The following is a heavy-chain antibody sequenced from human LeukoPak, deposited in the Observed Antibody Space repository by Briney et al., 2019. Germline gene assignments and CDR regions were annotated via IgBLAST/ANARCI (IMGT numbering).Heavy chain of an antibody. CDR3: AKSVLYLGYCSGGSCYSDY. Sequence: GGSLRLSCAVSGFTFNSYAMMWVRQAPGKGLEWVSTISGSGGNTYYADSVKGRFTISRDNSKNTLYLQMNSLRAEDTAVYYCAKSVLYLGYCSGGSCYSDYWGQGTLVTVSS. J-gene: IGHJ4*02. V-gene: IGHV3-23*01. D-gene: IGHD2-15*01. CDR1: GFTFNSYA. CDR2: ISGSGGNT.